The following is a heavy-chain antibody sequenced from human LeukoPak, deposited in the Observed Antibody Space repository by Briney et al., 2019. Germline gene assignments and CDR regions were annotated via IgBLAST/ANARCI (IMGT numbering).Heavy chain of an antibody. Sequence: GGSLRLSCAASGFTFSVSAMHWVRQAPGKGLEWIGRVRTRSNNYATGYAESVKGRFTISRDDSKNMAYLQMNSLTSEDTAVYYCTRLDYGRDYWGQGTLVMVSS. V-gene: IGHV3-73*01. J-gene: IGHJ4*02. D-gene: IGHD3-16*01. CDR1: GFTFSVSA. CDR2: VRTRSNNYAT. CDR3: TRLDYGRDY.